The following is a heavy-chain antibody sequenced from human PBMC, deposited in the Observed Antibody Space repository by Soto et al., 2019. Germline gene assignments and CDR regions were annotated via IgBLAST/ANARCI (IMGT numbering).Heavy chain of an antibody. Sequence: EVQLLESGGDLVQPGGSLRLSCTASGFSFSNYVMAWVRQAPGMRLEWVSAMTDSGVSTYYSDSVKGRFTISRDNSENSLYLQMSSLRAEDTAMYYCAKASGNSWPYYFDSWGQGTLVTVSS. CDR2: MTDSGVST. J-gene: IGHJ4*02. D-gene: IGHD6-13*01. CDR1: GFSFSNYV. CDR3: AKASGNSWPYYFDS. V-gene: IGHV3-23*01.